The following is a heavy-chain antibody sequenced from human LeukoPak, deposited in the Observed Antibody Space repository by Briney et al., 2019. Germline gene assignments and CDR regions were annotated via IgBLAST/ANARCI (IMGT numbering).Heavy chain of an antibody. CDR3: AREAIITMVRGDPGMDV. CDR2: IKQDGSEK. D-gene: IGHD3-10*01. CDR1: GFTFSSYW. V-gene: IGHV3-7*01. J-gene: IGHJ6*02. Sequence: QPGGSLRLSCAASGFTFSSYWMSWVRQAPGKGLEWVANIKQDGSEKYYVDSVKGRFTISRDNAKNSLYLQMNSLRAEDTAVYYCAREAIITMVRGDPGMDVWGQGTTVTVSS.